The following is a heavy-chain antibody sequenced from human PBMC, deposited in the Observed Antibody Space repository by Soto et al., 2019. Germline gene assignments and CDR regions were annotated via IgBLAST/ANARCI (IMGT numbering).Heavy chain of an antibody. CDR2: INHSGST. V-gene: IGHV4-34*01. CDR3: ARGPPPLLRYFDWLPIGFDY. D-gene: IGHD3-9*01. J-gene: IGHJ4*02. Sequence: SETLSLTCAVYGGSFSGYYWSWIRQPPGKGLEWIGEINHSGSTNYNPSLKSRVTISVDTSKNQFSLKLSSVTAADTAVYHCARGPPPLLRYFDWLPIGFDYWGQGTLVTVSS. CDR1: GGSFSGYY.